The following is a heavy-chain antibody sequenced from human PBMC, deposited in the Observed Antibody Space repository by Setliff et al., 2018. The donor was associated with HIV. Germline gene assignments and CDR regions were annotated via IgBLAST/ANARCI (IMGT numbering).Heavy chain of an antibody. Sequence: ASVKVSCKASGYTFTSYGINWVRQAPGQGLEWMGWISAYNGKVGYAQQLQGRVTLTIDTSTSTAYMELRSLKSDDTAVYYCARTYYNFWSGDYYYYGMDVWGQGTTVTVSS. J-gene: IGHJ6*02. D-gene: IGHD3-3*01. V-gene: IGHV1-18*01. CDR2: ISAYNGKV. CDR3: ARTYYNFWSGDYYYYGMDV. CDR1: GYTFTSYG.